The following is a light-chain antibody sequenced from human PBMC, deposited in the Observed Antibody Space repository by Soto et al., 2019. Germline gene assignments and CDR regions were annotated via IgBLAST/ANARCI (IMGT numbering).Light chain of an antibody. CDR1: QSMSSW. J-gene: IGKJ1*01. CDR2: DAS. Sequence: DIQMTQSPSTLSSSVGDRVTITCRASQSMSSWLAWYQQKPGKAPKLLIYDASSLESGVPSRFSGSGSGTEFTLTISSLQPDDFATYYCQQYNSYSSWPFGQGTKVDIK. CDR3: QQYNSYSSWP. V-gene: IGKV1-5*01.